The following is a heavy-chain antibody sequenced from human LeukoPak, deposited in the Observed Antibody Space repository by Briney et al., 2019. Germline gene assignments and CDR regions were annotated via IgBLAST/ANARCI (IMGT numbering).Heavy chain of an antibody. D-gene: IGHD6-19*01. Sequence: GASVKVSCKASGYTFTSYGISWVRQAPGQGLEWMGWISAYNGNTNYAQKLQGRVTMTTDTSTSTAYMELRSLRSDDTAVYYCARASGYSSGWYRRNAFDIWGQGTVVTVSS. J-gene: IGHJ3*02. CDR1: GYTFTSYG. CDR3: ARASGYSSGWYRRNAFDI. V-gene: IGHV1-18*01. CDR2: ISAYNGNT.